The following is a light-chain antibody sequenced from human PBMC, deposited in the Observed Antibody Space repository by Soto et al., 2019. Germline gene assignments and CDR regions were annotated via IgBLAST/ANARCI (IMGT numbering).Light chain of an antibody. CDR2: EDS. J-gene: IGLJ1*01. Sequence: QSVLTQPASVSGSPEQSITISCTGTSSDVGTYNLVSWYQQYPGKAPKLIIYEDSERPSGISNRFSGSKSGNTASLTISGLQAEDEADYYCSSYAGSSNVFGTGTKVTVL. CDR3: SSYAGSSNV. CDR1: SSDVGTYNL. V-gene: IGLV2-23*02.